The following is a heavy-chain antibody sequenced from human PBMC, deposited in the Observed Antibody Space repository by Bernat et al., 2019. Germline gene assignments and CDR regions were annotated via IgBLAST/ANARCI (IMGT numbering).Heavy chain of an antibody. D-gene: IGHD6-19*01. CDR1: GGSISSSSYY. CDR3: ARTVAVAGNGIFDY. Sequence: QLQLQESGPGLVKPSETLSLTCTVSGGSISSSSYYWGWIRQPPGKGLEWIGSIYYSGSTYYNPSLKSRVTISVDTSKNQFSLKLSSVTAADAAVYYCARTVAVAGNGIFDYWGQGTLVTVSS. J-gene: IGHJ4*02. V-gene: IGHV4-39*01. CDR2: IYYSGST.